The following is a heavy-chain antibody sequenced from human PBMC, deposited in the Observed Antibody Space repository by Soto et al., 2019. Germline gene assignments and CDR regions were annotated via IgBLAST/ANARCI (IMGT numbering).Heavy chain of an antibody. Sequence: PGESLKISCKGSGYSFTTYWIGWVRQMPGKGLEWMGIIYPGDSDTRYSPSFQGQVTISADKSLSTAYLQWSSLEASDTAMYYCARAGPAALTAYYGLDVWGQGTTVTVSS. CDR3: ARAGPAALTAYYGLDV. D-gene: IGHD2-2*01. V-gene: IGHV5-51*01. CDR1: GYSFTTYW. J-gene: IGHJ6*02. CDR2: IYPGDSDT.